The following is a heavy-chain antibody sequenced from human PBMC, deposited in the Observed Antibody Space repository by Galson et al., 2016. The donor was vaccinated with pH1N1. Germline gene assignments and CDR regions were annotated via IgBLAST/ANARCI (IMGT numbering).Heavy chain of an antibody. Sequence: SLRLSCAASGFTFSTYWMHWVRQAPGKGLEWVTNINQDGSEKYYVDSVKGRFTISRDNAKNSLFLQMNSLRAEDTAVYYCARRYFDYWGQGTLVSVSS. CDR3: ARRYFDY. J-gene: IGHJ4*02. CDR1: GFTFSTYW. CDR2: INQDGSEK. V-gene: IGHV3-7*03.